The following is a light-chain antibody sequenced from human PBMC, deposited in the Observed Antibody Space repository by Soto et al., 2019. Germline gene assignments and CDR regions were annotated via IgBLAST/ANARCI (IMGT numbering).Light chain of an antibody. CDR1: QSVSSY. J-gene: IGKJ5*01. V-gene: IGKV3-11*01. CDR2: DAS. CDR3: QQRSNWPPIT. Sequence: EIVLTQSPATLSLSPGDRATLSCRASQSVSSYLAWYQQKPGQAPKLLIYDASNRATAIPARFSGSGSGTDITLTISSQEHEDFADYYYQQRSNWPPITFGQGTRLEIK.